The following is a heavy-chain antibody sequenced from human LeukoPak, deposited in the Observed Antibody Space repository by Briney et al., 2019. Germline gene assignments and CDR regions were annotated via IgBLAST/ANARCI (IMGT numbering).Heavy chain of an antibody. D-gene: IGHD6-13*01. CDR2: INPSGGST. J-gene: IGHJ4*02. CDR1: GYTFTVYY. V-gene: IGHV1-46*01. CDR3: ARVSSSSWFPFDY. Sequence: ASVRVSYRASGYTFTVYYMHWVRQAPGQGIEWVGIINPSGGSTSYAQKFQGRVTMTRDTSTSTVYMELSSLRSEDTAVYYCARVSSSSWFPFDYWGQGTLVTVSS.